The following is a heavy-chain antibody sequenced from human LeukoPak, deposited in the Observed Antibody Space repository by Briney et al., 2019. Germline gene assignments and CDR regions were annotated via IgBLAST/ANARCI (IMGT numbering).Heavy chain of an antibody. J-gene: IGHJ4*02. Sequence: GGSLRLSCTMSRFTLTNYGIQWVRQAPGKGLEWVAFLEHDGIIKYFGASMMGRFTVSRDTSKNTVYLQMNTLRLEDTAVYYCAKDVRAEGHRYFDYWGQGTLVAVSS. D-gene: IGHD3-10*02. V-gene: IGHV3-30*02. CDR3: AKDVRAEGHRYFDY. CDR2: LEHDGIIK. CDR1: RFTLTNYG.